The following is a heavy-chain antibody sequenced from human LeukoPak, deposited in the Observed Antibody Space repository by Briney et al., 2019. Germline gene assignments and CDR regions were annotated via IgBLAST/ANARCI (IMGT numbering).Heavy chain of an antibody. J-gene: IGHJ4*02. V-gene: IGHV3-30*02. Sequence: GGSLRLSCAASGFTFSTSVMHWIRQAPGRGLEWVAFIRSDGTHEDYADSVKGRFAISRDNSRNTLYLEMNSLRAEDTAVYYCAKTTTVVTPFDRSDYWGQGTLVTVSS. D-gene: IGHD4-23*01. CDR3: AKTTTVVTPFDRSDY. CDR2: IRSDGTHE. CDR1: GFTFSTSV.